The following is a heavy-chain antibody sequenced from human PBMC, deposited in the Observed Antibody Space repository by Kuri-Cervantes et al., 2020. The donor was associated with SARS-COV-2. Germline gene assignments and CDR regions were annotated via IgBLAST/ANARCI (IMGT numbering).Heavy chain of an antibody. CDR1: GFSLPPSGMC. V-gene: IGHV2-70*11. Sequence: SGPTLVNPTQPLTLTRTFSGFSLPPSGMCVAWIRQPPGRALEWLARIDWDDDKYYKTSLNTRLSISKDNSKDQVVLTMSDMDSVDAATYYCVRIRAATVIADYWGQGTLVTVSS. D-gene: IGHD4-11*01. CDR3: VRIRAATVIADY. J-gene: IGHJ4*02. CDR2: IDWDDDK.